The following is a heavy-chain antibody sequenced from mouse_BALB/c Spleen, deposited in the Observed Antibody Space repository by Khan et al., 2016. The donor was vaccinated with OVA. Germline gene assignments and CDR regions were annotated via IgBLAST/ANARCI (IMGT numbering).Heavy chain of an antibody. CDR1: GYTFTNYW. J-gene: IGHJ3*01. D-gene: IGHD2-1*01. V-gene: IGHV1S132*01. CDR3: ARGYFGNYEFAY. Sequence: QVRLQQSGAELVKPGASVKLSCKTSGYTFTNYWIQWIKQRPGQGLGWIGQIFPGTGTTSYNEIFKAKATLTIDTSSSTAYMQLTSLTSEDSAVYFCARGYFGNYEFAYWGQGTLVTVSP. CDR2: IFPGTGTT.